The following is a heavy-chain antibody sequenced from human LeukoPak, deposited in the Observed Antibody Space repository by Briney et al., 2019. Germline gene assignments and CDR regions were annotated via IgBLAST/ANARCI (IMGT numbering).Heavy chain of an antibody. CDR2: ISGDGTST. V-gene: IGHV3-43*02. CDR3: ARDIWNWYYTSGYFDC. CDR1: ELTFDESA. J-gene: IGHJ4*02. D-gene: IGHD3-22*01. Sequence: PGGSLRLSCAASELTFDESAMHWVRHAPGKGLEWVSLISGDGTSTSYADSVKGGFTISRDNSKDSLYLQKDSLRSEDTGLYFRARDIWNWYYTSGYFDCCGQGTRVTVSS.